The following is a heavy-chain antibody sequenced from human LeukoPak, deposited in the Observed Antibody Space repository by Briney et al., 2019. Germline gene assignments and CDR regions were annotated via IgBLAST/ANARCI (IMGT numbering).Heavy chain of an antibody. CDR2: ISRSSSYI. D-gene: IGHD3-22*01. V-gene: IGHV3-21*01. CDR3: ARETYDSSGYYYVGFDY. Sequence: PGGSLRLSCAVSGFTFSSYRMNWLRQAPGKGLEWVSSISRSSSYIYYADSVKGRFTISRDNAKNTLYLQMNSLRAEDTAVYYCARETYDSSGYYYVGFDYWGQGTLVTVSS. J-gene: IGHJ4*02. CDR1: GFTFSSYR.